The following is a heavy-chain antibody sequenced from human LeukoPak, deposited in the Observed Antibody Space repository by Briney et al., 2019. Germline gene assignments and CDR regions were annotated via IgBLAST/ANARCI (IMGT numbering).Heavy chain of an antibody. Sequence: SETLSLTCTVSGGSISSYYWSWIRQPPGKGLEWMGYIHYSGSTYYNPSLRSRVTISVDTSKNQFSLKLSSVTAADTAVYYCARSSEGRYYYDSSGFSYYYYYMDVWGKGTTVTISS. CDR1: GGSISSYY. CDR2: IHYSGST. V-gene: IGHV4-59*01. D-gene: IGHD3-22*01. CDR3: ARSSEGRYYYDSSGFSYYYYYMDV. J-gene: IGHJ6*03.